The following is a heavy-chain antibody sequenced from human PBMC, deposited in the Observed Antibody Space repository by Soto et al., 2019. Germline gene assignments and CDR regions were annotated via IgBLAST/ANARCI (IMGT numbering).Heavy chain of an antibody. CDR2: INSDGSST. Sequence: EVQLVESGGGLVQPGGSVRLSCAASGFTFSSYWMHWVRQAPGKGLVWVSRINSDGSSTNYADSVKGRFTISRDNGRHTLFLQMDTLRAEDTAVYYCTISGSSPSYYGMDVWGQGTTVTVSS. V-gene: IGHV3-74*01. CDR3: TISGSSPSYYGMDV. D-gene: IGHD6-6*01. J-gene: IGHJ6*02. CDR1: GFTFSSYW.